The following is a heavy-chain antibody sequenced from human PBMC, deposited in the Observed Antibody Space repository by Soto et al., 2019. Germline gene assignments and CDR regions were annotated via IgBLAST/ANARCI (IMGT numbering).Heavy chain of an antibody. CDR1: GDSISSSHW. Sequence: SSETLSLTCAVSGDSISSSHWWTFVRQHPEKGLEWIGEIRHSGHTNYNPYLKGRVAISVDKSKSQFSLRVSSVTAADTAVYYCAKDTMVAAARRGLVVWGQGTTVTVSS. D-gene: IGHD6-13*01. CDR2: IRHSGHT. V-gene: IGHV4-4*02. CDR3: AKDTMVAAARRGLVV. J-gene: IGHJ6*02.